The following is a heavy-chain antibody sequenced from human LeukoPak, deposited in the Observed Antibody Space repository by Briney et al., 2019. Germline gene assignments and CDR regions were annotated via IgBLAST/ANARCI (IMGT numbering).Heavy chain of an antibody. Sequence: GGSLRLSCAASGFILGNYGMSWVRQPPGEGLEWVSALSGSSGTTYYADSVKGRFIISRDKSKNTLYLHVNSLRPEDTAVYYCASYGFHRRISRRYDLDYFQHWGQGTLVTVSS. D-gene: IGHD3-3*01. CDR3: ASYGFHRRISRRYDLDYFQH. CDR1: GFILGNYG. J-gene: IGHJ1*01. CDR2: LSGSSGTT. V-gene: IGHV3-23*01.